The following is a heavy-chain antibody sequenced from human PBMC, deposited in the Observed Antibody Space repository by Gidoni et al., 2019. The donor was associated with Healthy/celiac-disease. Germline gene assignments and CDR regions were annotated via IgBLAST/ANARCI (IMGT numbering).Heavy chain of an antibody. CDR2: SRGSGGIT. CDR3: AKGVAAATGRFDY. D-gene: IGHD2-2*01. J-gene: IGHJ4*02. V-gene: IGHV3-23*01. CDR1: GFTFVSYA. Sequence: EVQLFESGGGLVQPGGSLRLACAASGFTFVSYAVSWVRQAAGRGLELVSSSRGSGGITYYADSGKGRVTISRDNSKNTLYLQMNSLRAEDTAVYDCAKGVAAATGRFDYWGQGTLVTVSS.